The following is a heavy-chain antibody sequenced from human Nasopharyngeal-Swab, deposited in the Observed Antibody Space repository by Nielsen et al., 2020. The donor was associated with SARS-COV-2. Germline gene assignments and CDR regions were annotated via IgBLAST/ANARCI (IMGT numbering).Heavy chain of an antibody. J-gene: IGHJ3*02. CDR3: ARESVVTGMDDAPDI. CDR2: IKQDGSEQ. CDR1: GFPLSHYY. D-gene: IGHD4-23*01. V-gene: IGHV3-7*04. Sequence: GGSLRLSCAASGFPLSHYYMTWVRQPPGKGLEWVSNIKQDGSEQFYADSVKGRFTISRDNAKNSLYLQMDSLRADDTAVYYCARESVVTGMDDAPDIWGRGTMVTVPS.